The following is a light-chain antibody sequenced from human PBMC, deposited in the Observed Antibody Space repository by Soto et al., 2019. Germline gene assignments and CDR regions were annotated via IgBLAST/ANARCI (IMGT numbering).Light chain of an antibody. CDR3: SSARRDNTWV. Sequence: QSALTQPASVSESPGQSITISCTGTSSDIGASTFVSWYQQHPGKAPKLLIYEVSNRPSGISNRFSGSKSATTASLTISGLQAEDEADYYCSSARRDNTWVFGGGTKVTVL. J-gene: IGLJ3*02. V-gene: IGLV2-14*03. CDR2: EVS. CDR1: SSDIGASTF.